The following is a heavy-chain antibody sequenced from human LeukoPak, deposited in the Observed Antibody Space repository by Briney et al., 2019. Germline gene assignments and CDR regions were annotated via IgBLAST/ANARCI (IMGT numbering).Heavy chain of an antibody. CDR1: GASISGSGYY. CDR2: IYYTGST. CDR3: VKSGGYGLIDY. J-gene: IGHJ4*02. Sequence: PSETLSLTCAVSGASISGSGYYLGWIRQPPGKGLEWIGNIYYTGSTYYNASLQSRVTISIDMSKNQFSLRLSSVTAADTAMYYCVKSGGYGLIDYWGKGTLVTVSS. D-gene: IGHD6-19*01. V-gene: IGHV4-39*01.